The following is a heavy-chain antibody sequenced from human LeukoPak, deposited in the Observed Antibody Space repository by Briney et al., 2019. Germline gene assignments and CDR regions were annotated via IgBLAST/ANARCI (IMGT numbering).Heavy chain of an antibody. CDR1: GCIFSTYA. J-gene: IGHJ4*02. CDR2: ISGNGDST. D-gene: IGHD2-15*01. V-gene: IGHV3-23*01. Sequence: PGGSLRLSFAASGCIFSTYAKSWVRQAPGKGLEWVSAISGNGDSTYYADSVKGRFTISRDNSKNTLYLQMNRLRDEDTAVQYCAKARYCGGGRSFPQLPPDYWGQGTLVTVSS. CDR3: AKARYCGGGRSFPQLPPDY.